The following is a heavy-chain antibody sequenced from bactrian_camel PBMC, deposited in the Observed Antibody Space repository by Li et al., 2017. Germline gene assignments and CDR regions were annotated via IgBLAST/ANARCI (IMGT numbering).Heavy chain of an antibody. J-gene: IGHJ4*01. D-gene: IGHD4*01. CDR1: GDTHNNYC. V-gene: IGHV3S26*01. CDR3: AASHSFILTPRFYRLESSDYPY. Sequence: HVQLVESGGGSVQVGGSLRLSCVASGDTHNNYCMAWYHRGSGKGRKRVAFIDGDGIRSTDDSVKGRFTISKDNAENSMFLQMSNLKPEDTAMYYCAASHSFILTPRFYRLESSDYPYRGQGTQVTVS. CDR2: IDGDGIRS.